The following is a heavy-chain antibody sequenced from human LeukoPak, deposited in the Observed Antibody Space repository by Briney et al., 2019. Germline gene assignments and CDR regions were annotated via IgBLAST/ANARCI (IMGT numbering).Heavy chain of an antibody. CDR1: GFTFSNYG. D-gene: IGHD6-19*01. V-gene: IGHV3-30*18. J-gene: IGHJ4*02. CDR2: ISSDGNNK. Sequence: PGGSLILSCAAGGFTFSNYGMQWVRQAPGKGLEWVAVISSDGNNKYYADSVKGRFTISRDNSKNTLYLQMNSLTTEDTAVYCGAKGAPIGWAVVDYWGQGTLVTVSS. CDR3: AKGAPIGWAVVDY.